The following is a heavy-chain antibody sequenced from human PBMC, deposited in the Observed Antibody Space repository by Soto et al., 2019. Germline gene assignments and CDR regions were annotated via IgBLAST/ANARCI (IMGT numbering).Heavy chain of an antibody. D-gene: IGHD5-12*01. V-gene: IGHV1-69*01. J-gene: IGHJ4*02. Sequence: QVQLVQSGAEVKKPGSSVKVSCKASGGTFSSSAVSWVRQAPGQVLEWMGGIIPIFGTANYAQKFEGRVTITADESTSTAYMQLSSLRSEDTAVYYCARDGGFSGYDLAFDYWGQGTLVTVSS. CDR1: GGTFSSSA. CDR3: ARDGGFSGYDLAFDY. CDR2: IIPIFGTA.